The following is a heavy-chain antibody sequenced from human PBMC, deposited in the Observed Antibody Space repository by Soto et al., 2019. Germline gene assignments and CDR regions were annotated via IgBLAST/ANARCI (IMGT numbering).Heavy chain of an antibody. V-gene: IGHV3-23*01. Sequence: LXLSCAASRFTFCNYAMYWFRQAPGKGLEWASHIGGTGGSPQYTDSVKGRFTISRDNSKNTLYLQMNSLRVEDTAVYYCAKDAVHYNKRHDGFDIWGQGTMVTISS. CDR2: IGGTGGSP. D-gene: IGHD1-20*01. J-gene: IGHJ3*02. CDR3: AKDAVHYNKRHDGFDI. CDR1: RFTFCNYA.